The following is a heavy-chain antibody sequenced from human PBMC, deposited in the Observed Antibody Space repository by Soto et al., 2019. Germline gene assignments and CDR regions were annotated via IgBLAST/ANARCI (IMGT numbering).Heavy chain of an antibody. Sequence: PSETLSLTCAVYGGSFSGYYWSWIRQPPGKGLEWIGEINHSGSTNYNPSLKSRVTISVDTSKNQFSLKLSSVTAADTAVYYCARSRDRQKGYFQHWGQGTLVTVSS. CDR1: GGSFSGYY. CDR2: INHSGST. V-gene: IGHV4-34*01. CDR3: ARSRDRQKGYFQH. J-gene: IGHJ1*01.